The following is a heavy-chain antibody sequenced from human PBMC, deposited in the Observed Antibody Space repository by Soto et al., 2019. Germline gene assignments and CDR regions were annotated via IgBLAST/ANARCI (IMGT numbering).Heavy chain of an antibody. CDR1: GGSISSSSYY. CDR3: ARHQGDYGDYGFYYYYYYMDV. Sequence: SETLSLTCTVSGGSISSSSYYWGWIRQPPGKGLEWIGSIYYSGSTYYNPSLKSRVTISVDTSKNQFSLKLSSVTAADTAVYYCARHQGDYGDYGFYYYYYYMDVWGKGTTVTVSS. CDR2: IYYSGST. V-gene: IGHV4-39*01. J-gene: IGHJ6*03. D-gene: IGHD4-17*01.